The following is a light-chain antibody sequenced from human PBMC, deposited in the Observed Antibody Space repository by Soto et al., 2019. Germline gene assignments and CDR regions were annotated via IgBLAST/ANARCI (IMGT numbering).Light chain of an antibody. CDR3: QQYGNAPFT. V-gene: IGKV3-20*01. J-gene: IGKJ3*01. Sequence: EIVLTQSPGTLSFSPGERATLTCRASQSVSSSYLAWFQQKPGQAPRLLIYGASSRANGIPDRFSGSGSGTDFTLTISRLEPEDLAVYYCQQYGNAPFTFGPGTKVDIK. CDR2: GAS. CDR1: QSVSSSY.